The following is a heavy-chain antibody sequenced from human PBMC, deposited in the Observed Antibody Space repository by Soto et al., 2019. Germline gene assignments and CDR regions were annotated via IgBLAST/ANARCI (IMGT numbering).Heavy chain of an antibody. D-gene: IGHD2-2*01. CDR1: GGSISSYY. V-gene: IGHV4-59*01. CDR3: ARVPIVVVPAAEGYYYYGMDV. J-gene: IGHJ6*02. Sequence: SETLSLTCTVYGGSISSYYWSWIRQPPGKGLEWIGYIYYSGSTNYNPSLKSRVTISVDTSKNQFSLKLSSVTAEDTAVYYCARVPIVVVPAAEGYYYYGMDVWGQGTTVTVSS. CDR2: IYYSGST.